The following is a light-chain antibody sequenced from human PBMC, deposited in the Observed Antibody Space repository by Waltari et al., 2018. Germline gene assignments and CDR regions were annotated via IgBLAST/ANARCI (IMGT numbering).Light chain of an antibody. CDR3: NSYAGSNTVI. CDR2: GNN. Sequence: QSVLTQPPSVSGAPGQRVTISCTGTSSNIGAGHDVHWYQGSSGPAPKLLIYGNNNRPSGVPDRFSGSKSANTASLTVSGLQTEDEADYYCNSYAGSNTVIFGGGTKLTVL. V-gene: IGLV1-40*01. CDR1: SSNIGAGHD. J-gene: IGLJ2*01.